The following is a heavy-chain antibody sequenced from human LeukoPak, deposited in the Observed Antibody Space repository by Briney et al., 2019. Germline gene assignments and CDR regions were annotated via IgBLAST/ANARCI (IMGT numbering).Heavy chain of an antibody. CDR1: GVSISSSYSY. D-gene: IGHD3/OR15-3a*01. CDR3: ARQTGSGLFILP. V-gene: IGHV4-39*01. J-gene: IGHJ4*02. Sequence: SETLSLTCTVSGVSISSSYSYWGWIRQPPGMGLEWIGSIYYTGNTYYNASLKSQVSISIDTSKNQSSLKLTSVTAADTAVYYCARQTGSGLFILPGGQGTLVTVSS. CDR2: IYYTGNT.